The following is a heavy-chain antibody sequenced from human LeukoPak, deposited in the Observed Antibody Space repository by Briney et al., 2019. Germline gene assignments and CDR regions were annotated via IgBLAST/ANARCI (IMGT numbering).Heavy chain of an antibody. V-gene: IGHV3-30*04. J-gene: IGHJ4*02. CDR2: ISYDGRDK. CDR1: GFTFSRYA. CDR3: ARGAGGNSADYYFDY. Sequence: GGSLRLSCAASGFTFSRYAMHWVRQAPGKGLEWVAVISYDGRDKYHADFVMGRSTISRDNSKSTLYLQMNRLRVEDTAVYYCARGAGGNSADYYFDYWGQGTLVTVSS. D-gene: IGHD4-23*01.